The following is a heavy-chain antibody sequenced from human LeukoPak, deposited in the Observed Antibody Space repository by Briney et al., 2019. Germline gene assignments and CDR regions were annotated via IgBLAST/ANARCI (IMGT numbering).Heavy chain of an antibody. CDR2: IKQDGSEK. CDR3: ARGLDYDFWSGYSNPYYFDY. Sequence: GGSLRLSCAASGFTFSSYWMSWVRQAPGKGLEWVANIKQDGSEKYYVDSVKGRFTISRDNARNSLSLQMNSLRAEDTAVYYCARGLDYDFWSGYSNPYYFDYWGQGTLVTVSS. V-gene: IGHV3-7*01. CDR1: GFTFSSYW. D-gene: IGHD3-3*01. J-gene: IGHJ4*02.